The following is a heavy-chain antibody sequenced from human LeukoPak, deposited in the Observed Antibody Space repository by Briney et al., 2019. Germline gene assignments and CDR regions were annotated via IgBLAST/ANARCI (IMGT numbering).Heavy chain of an antibody. CDR2: ISAYNGNT. J-gene: IGHJ5*02. CDR1: GYTFTSYG. CDR3: ARDTPLLFGESNWFDP. Sequence: ASVKVSCKASGYTFTSYGISWVRQAPGQGLEWMGWISAYNGNTNYAQKLQGRVTMTTDTSTSTAYKELRSLRSDDTAVYYCARDTPLLFGESNWFDPWGQGTLVTVSS. V-gene: IGHV1-18*04. D-gene: IGHD3-10*01.